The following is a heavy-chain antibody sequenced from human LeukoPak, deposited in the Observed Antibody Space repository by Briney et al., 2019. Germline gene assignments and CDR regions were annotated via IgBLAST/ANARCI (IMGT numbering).Heavy chain of an antibody. CDR1: GGSISSSSYY. V-gene: IGHV4-39*01. D-gene: IGHD4/OR15-4a*01. Sequence: PSETLSLTCTVSGGSISSSSYYWGWIRQPPGKGLEWIGSIYYSGSTYYNPSLKSRVTISVDTSKNQFSLKLSSVTAADTAVYYCASWANDAFDIWGQGTMVTVSS. J-gene: IGHJ3*02. CDR3: ASWANDAFDI. CDR2: IYYSGST.